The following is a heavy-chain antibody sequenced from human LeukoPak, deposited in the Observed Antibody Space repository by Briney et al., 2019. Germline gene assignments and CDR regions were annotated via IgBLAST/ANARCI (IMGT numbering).Heavy chain of an antibody. J-gene: IGHJ3*02. D-gene: IGHD1-26*01. CDR1: GFTVSSNY. V-gene: IGHV3-53*01. Sequence: GGSLRLSCAASGFTVSSNYMNWVRQAPGKGLEWVSVIYSGGATYYTDSVKGRFTISRDNSKNTLYLQTNSLRAEDTAAYYCARGLASGSPGAFDIWGQGTMVTVSS. CDR3: ARGLASGSPGAFDI. CDR2: IYSGGAT.